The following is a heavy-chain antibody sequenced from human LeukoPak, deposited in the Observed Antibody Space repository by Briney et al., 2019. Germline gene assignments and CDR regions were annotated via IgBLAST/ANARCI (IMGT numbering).Heavy chain of an antibody. CDR1: GFTFSNYA. J-gene: IGHJ4*02. V-gene: IGHV3-53*01. Sequence: GGSLRLSCAASGFTFSNYAMSWVRQAPGKGLEWVSVIYSGGSTYYADSVKGRFTISRDNSKNTLYLQMNSLRAEDTAVYYCASLAVASPFDYWGQGTLVTVSS. CDR3: ASLAVASPFDY. D-gene: IGHD6-19*01. CDR2: IYSGGST.